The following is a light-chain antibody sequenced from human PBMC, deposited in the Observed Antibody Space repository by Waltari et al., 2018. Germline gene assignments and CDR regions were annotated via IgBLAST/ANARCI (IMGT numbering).Light chain of an antibody. V-gene: IGKV1-17*01. CDR3: QQGHSYPYN. CDR1: RAIGNN. CDR2: RSS. J-gene: IGKJ2*01. Sequence: DIQMTQSPSSLSASVGDTVTITCQASRAIGNNLNWYQQKPGKAPKLLIYRSSSLQSGSPSRFRGTGSGTDFSLIISSLQPEDFDTYYCQQGHSYPYNFGQGTKVEIK.